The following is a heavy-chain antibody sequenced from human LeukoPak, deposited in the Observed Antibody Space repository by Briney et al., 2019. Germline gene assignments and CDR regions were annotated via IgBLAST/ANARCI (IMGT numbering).Heavy chain of an antibody. J-gene: IGHJ4*02. CDR3: ARDGGAYCGGDCYFADDY. CDR1: GYTFTGYY. D-gene: IGHD2-21*02. V-gene: IGHV1-2*02. CDR2: INPNSGGT. Sequence: ASVKVSCKASGYTFTGYYMHWVRQAPGQGLECMGWINPNSGGTDYAQKFQGRVTMTRDTSISTAYMELSRLRSDDTAVYYCARDGGAYCGGDCYFADDYWGQGTLVTVSS.